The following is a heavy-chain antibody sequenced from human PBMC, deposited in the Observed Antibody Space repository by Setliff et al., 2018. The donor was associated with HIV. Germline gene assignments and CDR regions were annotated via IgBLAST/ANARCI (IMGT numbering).Heavy chain of an antibody. V-gene: IGHV5-51*01. CDR3: ARRPNGYSSSGYVNWHFAL. Sequence: PGESLKISCEGSGYSFTNDWIAWVRQMAGKGLEWMGFIYPGDSDTRYSPSFQGQVTISADKSISTAYLQWSSLEASDTAMYYCARRPNGYSSSGYVNWHFALWGRGTLVT. D-gene: IGHD3-22*01. J-gene: IGHJ2*01. CDR1: GYSFTNDW. CDR2: IYPGDSDT.